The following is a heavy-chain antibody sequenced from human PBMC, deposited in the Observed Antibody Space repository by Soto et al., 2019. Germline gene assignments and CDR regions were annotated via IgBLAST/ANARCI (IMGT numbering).Heavy chain of an antibody. CDR3: AILFLEWFSDAFDI. Sequence: YNFPHFEIRLEGKGTGQGLEWMGWMNPNSGNKGYAQKFQGRVTMTRNSSISTAYMELSSLRSEDTAVYYCAILFLEWFSDAFDICGKGTLVTV. J-gene: IGHJ3*02. CDR1: YNFPHFE. CDR2: MNPNSGNK. V-gene: IGHV1-8*01. D-gene: IGHD3-3*01.